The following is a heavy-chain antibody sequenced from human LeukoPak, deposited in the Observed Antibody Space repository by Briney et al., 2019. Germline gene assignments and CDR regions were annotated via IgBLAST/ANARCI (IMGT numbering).Heavy chain of an antibody. CDR3: ASPYCSSTSCYGGPFDY. CDR1: GGTFSSYA. CDR2: IIPIFGTA. Sequence: GASVKVSCKASGGTFSSYAISWVRQAPGQGLEWMGGIIPIFGTANYAQKFQGRVTITADESTSTAYMELGSLRSEDTAVYYCASPYCSSTSCYGGPFDYWGQGTLVTVSS. D-gene: IGHD2-2*01. J-gene: IGHJ4*02. V-gene: IGHV1-69*13.